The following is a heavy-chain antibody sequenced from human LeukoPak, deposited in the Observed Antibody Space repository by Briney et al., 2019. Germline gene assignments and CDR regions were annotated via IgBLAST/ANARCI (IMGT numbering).Heavy chain of an antibody. Sequence: SETLSLTCGVYGGSFSAYYWSWIRQPPGKGLEWIGDINHSGSTKYNPSLKSRVTISLDTSKSQFSLKVRYVTAADTAVYYCARGLNDSWTGENYWGQGTLVTVSS. D-gene: IGHD3-3*01. J-gene: IGHJ4*02. CDR2: INHSGST. V-gene: IGHV4-34*01. CDR1: GGSFSAYY. CDR3: ARGLNDSWTGENY.